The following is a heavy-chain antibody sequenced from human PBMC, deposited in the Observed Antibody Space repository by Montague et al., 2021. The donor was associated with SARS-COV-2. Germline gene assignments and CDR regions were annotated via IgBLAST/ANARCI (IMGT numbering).Heavy chain of an antibody. Sequence: SMSISCAASGFTFSSYSMNWVRQAPGKGLEWVSSISSSSSYIYYADSVKGRFTISRDNAKNSLYLQMNSLRAEDTAVYYCARPSLRWELPDAFDIWGQGTMVTVSS. D-gene: IGHD1-26*01. V-gene: IGHV3-21*01. J-gene: IGHJ3*02. CDR2: ISSSSSYI. CDR3: ARPSLRWELPDAFDI. CDR1: GFTFSSYS.